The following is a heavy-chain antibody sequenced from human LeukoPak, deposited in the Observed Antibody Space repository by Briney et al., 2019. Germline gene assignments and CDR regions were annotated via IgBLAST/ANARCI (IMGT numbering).Heavy chain of an antibody. V-gene: IGHV1-8*03. D-gene: IGHD3-9*01. CDR3: ARTDYDILTGYYKKDAFDI. CDR1: GYTFTSYD. Sequence: ASVKVSCKASGYTFTSYDINWVRQATGQGLEWMGWMNPNSGNTGYAQRFQGRVTITRNTSIGTAYMELSSLRSEDTAVYYCARTDYDILTGYYKKDAFDIWGQGTMVTVSS. J-gene: IGHJ3*02. CDR2: MNPNSGNT.